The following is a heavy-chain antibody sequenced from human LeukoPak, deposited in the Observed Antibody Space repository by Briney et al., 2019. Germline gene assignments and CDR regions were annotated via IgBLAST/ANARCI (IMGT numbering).Heavy chain of an antibody. D-gene: IGHD3-22*01. J-gene: IGHJ4*02. V-gene: IGHV5-51*01. Sequence: GASLKISCKGSGSSFTSYWIGWVRQMPGKGLEWMGIIYPGDSDTRYSPSFQGQVTISADKSISTAYLQWSSLKASDTAMYYCARHFYYDSSGHPPFDYWGQGTLVTVSS. CDR3: ARHFYYDSSGHPPFDY. CDR2: IYPGDSDT. CDR1: GSSFTSYW.